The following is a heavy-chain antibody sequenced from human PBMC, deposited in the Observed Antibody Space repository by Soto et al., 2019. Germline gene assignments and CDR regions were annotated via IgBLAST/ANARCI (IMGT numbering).Heavy chain of an antibody. CDR3: ARHNHGFDY. Sequence: XESLKISCKDSGYSFSTNWIAWVRQMPGKGLEWVGVIYCGDSDTRFSPSFQGQVTLSVDKSSNTVYLQWSSLKASDTAMYYCARHNHGFDYWGQGTLVTSP. CDR2: IYCGDSDT. CDR1: GYSFSTNW. V-gene: IGHV5-51*01. J-gene: IGHJ4*02.